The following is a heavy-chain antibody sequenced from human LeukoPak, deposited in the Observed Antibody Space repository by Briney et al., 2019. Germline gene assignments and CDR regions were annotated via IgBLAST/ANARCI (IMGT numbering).Heavy chain of an antibody. CDR1: GYTFTGYY. J-gene: IGHJ5*02. CDR3: ARPLHCSGGSCYVGWFDP. V-gene: IGHV1-2*02. CDR2: INPNSGGT. Sequence: ASVKVSCKASGYTFTGYYMHWVRQAPGQGLEWMGWINPNSGGTHYAQKFQGRVTMTRDTSISTAYMELSRLRSDDTAVYYCARPLHCSGGSCYVGWFDPWGQGTLVTVSS. D-gene: IGHD2-15*01.